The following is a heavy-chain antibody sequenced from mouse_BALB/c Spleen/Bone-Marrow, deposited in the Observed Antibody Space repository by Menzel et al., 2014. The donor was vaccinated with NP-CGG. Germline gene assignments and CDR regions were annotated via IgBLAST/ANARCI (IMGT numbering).Heavy chain of an antibody. D-gene: IGHD2-3*01. CDR3: ARDGYYVFYAMDY. Sequence: EVQLVESGGGLVQPGGSLKLSCAASGFTFSSYGMSWVRQTPDKRLELVATINSNGGSTYYPDTLKGRFTISRDNAKNTLYLQMSSLKSEDTAMYYCARDGYYVFYAMDYWGQGTSVTVSS. V-gene: IGHV5-6-3*01. CDR2: INSNGGST. J-gene: IGHJ4*01. CDR1: GFTFSSYG.